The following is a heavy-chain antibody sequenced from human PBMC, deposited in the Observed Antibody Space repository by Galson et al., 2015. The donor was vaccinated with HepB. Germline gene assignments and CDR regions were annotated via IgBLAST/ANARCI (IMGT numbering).Heavy chain of an antibody. Sequence: VSGGSISSSSYYWGWIRQPPGKGLEWIGSIFYGGSTYYNPSLKSRVTVSGDRSKNQLTMKLSSVTAADTAVYYCARAYDILTGYQGWFDPWGQGTLVTVSS. D-gene: IGHD3-9*01. CDR3: ARAYDILTGYQGWFDP. V-gene: IGHV4-39*01. J-gene: IGHJ5*02. CDR2: IFYGGST. CDR1: GGSISSSSYY.